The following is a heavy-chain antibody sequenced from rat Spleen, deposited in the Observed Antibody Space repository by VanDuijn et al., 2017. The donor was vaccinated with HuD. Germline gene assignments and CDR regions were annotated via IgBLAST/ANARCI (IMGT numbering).Heavy chain of an antibody. V-gene: IGHV5-20*01. D-gene: IGHD1-2*01. CDR2: ISYDGGST. CDR1: GVTFSDYG. J-gene: IGHJ1*01. Sequence: EVQLVESGGGLVQPGRSMKLSCAASGVTFSDYGMAWVLQAPTKGLEWVASISYDGGSTYYRDSVKGRFTISRDNAKSTLYLQMESLRSEDTATYYCAKDMSRTIAARSYWYFDFWGPGTMVTVSS. CDR3: AKDMSRTIAARSYWYFDF.